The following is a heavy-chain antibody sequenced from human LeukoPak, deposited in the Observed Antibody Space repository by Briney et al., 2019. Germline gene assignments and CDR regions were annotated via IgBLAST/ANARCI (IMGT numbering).Heavy chain of an antibody. J-gene: IGHJ4*02. CDR1: GGSISSGSYY. CDR3: ARDSRGGSYYFDY. Sequence: SETLSLTCTVSGGSISSGSYYWSWIRQPAGKGLEWIGRIFASGSSNYNPSLKSRVTISVDTSKNQFSLKLTSVTAADTAVYYCARDSRGGSYYFDYWGQGTLVTVSS. CDR2: IFASGSS. V-gene: IGHV4-61*02. D-gene: IGHD5-12*01.